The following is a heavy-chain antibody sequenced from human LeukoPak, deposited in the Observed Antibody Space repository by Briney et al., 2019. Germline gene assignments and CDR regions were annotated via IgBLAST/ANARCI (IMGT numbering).Heavy chain of an antibody. Sequence: GESLKISFKASGYDFNKYWIDWVRPMPGKGLEWMGIIYPGDSDTRYSPSFQGQVSFSADKSISTVYLQWNSLKASDSAMYYCARQPYVGFGEPSQWFDTWGQGTLVIVSS. J-gene: IGHJ5*02. CDR2: IYPGDSDT. CDR3: ARQPYVGFGEPSQWFDT. D-gene: IGHD3-10*01. V-gene: IGHV5-51*01. CDR1: GYDFNKYW.